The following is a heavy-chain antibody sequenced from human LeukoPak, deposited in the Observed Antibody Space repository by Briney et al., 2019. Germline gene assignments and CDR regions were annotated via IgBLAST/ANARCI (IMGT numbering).Heavy chain of an antibody. Sequence: GGSLRLSCAASGFTFSSYAMHWVRQAPGKGLEWVAVISYDGSNKYYADSVKGRFTISRDNSKNTLYLQMNSLRAEDTAVYYCARDATIFGVVSVAFDIWGQGTMVTVSS. J-gene: IGHJ3*02. CDR1: GFTFSSYA. CDR3: ARDATIFGVVSVAFDI. CDR2: ISYDGSNK. D-gene: IGHD3-3*01. V-gene: IGHV3-30-3*01.